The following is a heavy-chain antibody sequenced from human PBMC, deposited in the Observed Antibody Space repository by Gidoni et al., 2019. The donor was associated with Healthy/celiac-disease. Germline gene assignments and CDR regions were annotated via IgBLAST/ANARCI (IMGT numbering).Heavy chain of an antibody. CDR1: GGSISSYY. V-gene: IGHV4-59*08. CDR2: IYYSGST. Sequence: QVQLQESGPGLVKPSETLSLTCTVSGGSISSYYWSWIRQPPGKGLEWIGYIYYSGSTNYNPSLKSRVTISVDTSKNQFSLKLSSVTAADTAVYYCARHVNSLLWFGELVQDAFDIWGQGTMVTVSS. J-gene: IGHJ3*02. CDR3: ARHVNSLLWFGELVQDAFDI. D-gene: IGHD3-10*01.